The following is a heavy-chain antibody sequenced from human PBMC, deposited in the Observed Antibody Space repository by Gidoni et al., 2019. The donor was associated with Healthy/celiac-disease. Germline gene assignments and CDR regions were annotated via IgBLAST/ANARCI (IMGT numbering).Heavy chain of an antibody. CDR3: TTAGLYYDFWSGYYPGDY. V-gene: IGHV3-15*01. CDR1: GFTFSNAC. J-gene: IGHJ4*02. CDR2: IKSKTDGGTT. Sequence: EVQLVESGGGLVKPGGSLRLACAASGFTFSNACMRWVRQAPGKGLEWVGRIKSKTDGGTTDYAAPVKGRFTISRDDSKNTLYLQMNSLKTEDTAVYYCTTAGLYYDFWSGYYPGDYWGQGTLVTVSS. D-gene: IGHD3-3*01.